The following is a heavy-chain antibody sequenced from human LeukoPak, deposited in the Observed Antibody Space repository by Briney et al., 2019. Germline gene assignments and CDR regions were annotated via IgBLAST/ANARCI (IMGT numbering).Heavy chain of an antibody. CDR2: ISSSSSYI. V-gene: IGHV3-21*01. Sequence: SGGSLRLSCAASGFTFSSYSMNWVRQAPGKGLEWVSSISSSSSYIYYADSVKGRFTISRDNAKNSLYLQMNSLRAEDTAVYYCARGRITMVRGVIGINWFDPWGQGTLVTVSS. CDR3: ARGRITMVRGVIGINWFDP. D-gene: IGHD3-10*01. J-gene: IGHJ5*02. CDR1: GFTFSSYS.